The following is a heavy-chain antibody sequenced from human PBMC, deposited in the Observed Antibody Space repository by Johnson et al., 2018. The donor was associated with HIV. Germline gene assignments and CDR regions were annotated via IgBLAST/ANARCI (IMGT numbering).Heavy chain of an antibody. CDR2: INQGGSEK. CDR1: GFTFSSYW. J-gene: IGHJ3*02. Sequence: VQLVESGGALVKPGGSLRLSCAASGFTFSSYWMTWVRQAPGRGLEWVANINQGGSEKYYVASVKGRFTISRDNAKNSLYLQMNKLRGEDTAVYYCATDRYYNFWSGSGHAAFDIWGQGTMVTVSS. D-gene: IGHD3-3*01. CDR3: ATDRYYNFWSGSGHAAFDI. V-gene: IGHV3-7*01.